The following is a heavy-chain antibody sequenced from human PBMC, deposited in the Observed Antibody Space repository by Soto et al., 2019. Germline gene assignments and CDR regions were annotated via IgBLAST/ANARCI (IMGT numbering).Heavy chain of an antibody. CDR3: ARGRYCLTGSCFTNWFDS. CDR1: GDSISTVDYF. D-gene: IGHD2-15*01. V-gene: IGHV4-30-4*01. CDR2: IYKSTNT. J-gene: IGHJ5*01. Sequence: QVHLLESGPGLVKPSQTLSLTCSVSGDSISTVDYFWAWIRQPPGQALEYIGYIYKSTNTYYNPYFESQVAISLDTWKSQLSLTVTSVTAADTAVYFCARGRYCLTGSCFTNWFDSWGQGTLVTVSS.